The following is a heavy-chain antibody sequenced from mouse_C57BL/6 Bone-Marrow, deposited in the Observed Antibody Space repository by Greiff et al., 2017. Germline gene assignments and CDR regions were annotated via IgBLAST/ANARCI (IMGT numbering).Heavy chain of an antibody. CDR3: ARGDYDAMDY. D-gene: IGHD1-1*02. V-gene: IGHV1-54*01. CDR2: INPGSGGT. J-gene: IGHJ4*01. CDR1: GYAFTNYL. Sequence: QVQLQQSGAELVRPGTSVKVSCKASGYAFTNYLIEWVKQRPGQGLEWIGVINPGSGGTNYNEKCKGKATLTADKSSSTAYMQLSSLTSEDSAVYFCARGDYDAMDYWGQGTSVTVSS.